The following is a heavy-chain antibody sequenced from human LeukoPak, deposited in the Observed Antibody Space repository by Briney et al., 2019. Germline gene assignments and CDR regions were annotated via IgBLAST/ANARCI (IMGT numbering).Heavy chain of an antibody. D-gene: IGHD2-21*01. V-gene: IGHV1-18*01. CDR3: AGLCSIRWCLHDWFDP. J-gene: IGHJ5*02. CDR1: GYTFTSYA. CDR2: ISAGNGNT. Sequence: ASVKVSCKASGYTFTSYAMNWVRQAPGQGLEWMGWISAGNGNTDYAQRFQGRVTMTTDTSTSTAYMELRSLRSDDTAVYYCAGLCSIRWCLHDWFDPWGQGTLVTVSS.